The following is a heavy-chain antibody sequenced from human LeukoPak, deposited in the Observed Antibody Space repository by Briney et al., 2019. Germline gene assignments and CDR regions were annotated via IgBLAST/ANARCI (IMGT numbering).Heavy chain of an antibody. CDR1: GDSFSSVTDY. J-gene: IGHJ4*02. Sequence: PSETLSLTCTVSGDSFSSVTDYWAWIRQPPGKGLEWIASGDYSGGTYYNPSLESRVAISADMSKNPFSLKLTSVTGADTAVYYCAGERGEEYSSGWYKRNYFDNWGQGIRVTVSS. CDR3: AGERGEEYSSGWYKRNYFDN. V-gene: IGHV4-39*07. D-gene: IGHD6-19*01. CDR2: GDYSGGT.